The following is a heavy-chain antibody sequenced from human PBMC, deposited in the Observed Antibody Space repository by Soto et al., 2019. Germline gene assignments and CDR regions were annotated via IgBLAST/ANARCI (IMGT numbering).Heavy chain of an antibody. J-gene: IGHJ4*02. Sequence: GGSLRLSCAASGFTFSSYSMNWVRQAPGKGLEWVSSISHTTNYKYSADSVRGRFTNSRDNAKNSLYLQMNSLRVEDTAVYYCARDPSNSHYFDSWGQGTLVTVSS. V-gene: IGHV3-21*06. CDR1: GFTFSSYS. CDR2: ISHTTNYK. D-gene: IGHD1-26*01. CDR3: ARDPSNSHYFDS.